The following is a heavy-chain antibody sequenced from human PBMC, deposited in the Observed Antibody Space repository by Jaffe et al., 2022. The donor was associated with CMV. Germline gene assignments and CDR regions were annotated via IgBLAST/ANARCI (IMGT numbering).Heavy chain of an antibody. J-gene: IGHJ4*02. D-gene: IGHD2-2*01. V-gene: IGHV3-7*03. CDR1: GFTFSSYW. Sequence: EVQLVESGGGLVQPGGSLRLSCAASGFTFSSYWMSWVRQAPGKGLEWVANIKQDGSEKYYVDSVKGRFTISRDNAKNSLYLQMNSLRAEDTAVYYCARAEGVVVPAAYDYWGQGTLVTVSS. CDR3: ARAEGVVVPAAYDY. CDR2: IKQDGSEK.